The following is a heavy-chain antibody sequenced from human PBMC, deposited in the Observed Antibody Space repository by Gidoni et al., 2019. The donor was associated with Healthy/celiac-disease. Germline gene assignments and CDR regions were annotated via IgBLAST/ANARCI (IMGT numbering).Heavy chain of an antibody. D-gene: IGHD3-9*01. CDR3: AREARDFDSLPGFDP. V-gene: IGHV4-31*03. Sequence: QVQLQESGPGLVKPSQTLSLTCTVSGGSISSGGYYWSWIRQHPGKGLEWIGYIYYSGSTYYNPSLKSRVTISVDTSKNQFSLKLSSVTAADTAVYYCAREARDFDSLPGFDPWGQGTLVTVSS. CDR2: IYYSGST. J-gene: IGHJ5*02. CDR1: GGSISSGGYY.